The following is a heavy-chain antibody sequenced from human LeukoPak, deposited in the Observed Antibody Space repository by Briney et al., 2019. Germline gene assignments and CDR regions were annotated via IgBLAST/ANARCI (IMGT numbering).Heavy chain of an antibody. Sequence: SVKVSCKASGGTFSSYAISWVRQAPGQGLEWMGGIIPIFGTANYAQKFQGRVTITADESTSTAYMELSSLRSEDTAVYYCARDSSGYKDALDIWGQGTMVTVSS. V-gene: IGHV1-69*13. J-gene: IGHJ3*02. CDR2: IIPIFGTA. D-gene: IGHD3-22*01. CDR3: ARDSSGYKDALDI. CDR1: GGTFSSYA.